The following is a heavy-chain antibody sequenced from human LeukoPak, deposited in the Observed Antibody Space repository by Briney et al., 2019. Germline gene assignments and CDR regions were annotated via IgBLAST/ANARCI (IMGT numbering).Heavy chain of an antibody. CDR2: IFYTGST. D-gene: IGHD3-10*02. CDR3: ARMFGERLQSDC. Sequence: LETLSLTCTVSGASISGHYWSWIRQPPGKGLEWIGYIFYTGSTNYNPSLKSRVTISVDTSKNEFSLNLNSVTAADTAVYCCARMFGERLQSDCWGQGTLVTVSS. CDR1: GASISGHY. V-gene: IGHV4-59*11. J-gene: IGHJ4*02.